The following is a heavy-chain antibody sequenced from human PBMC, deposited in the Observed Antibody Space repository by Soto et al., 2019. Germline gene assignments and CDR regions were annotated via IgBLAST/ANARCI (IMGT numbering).Heavy chain of an antibody. V-gene: IGHV3-23*01. CDR1: GFTFSNSA. D-gene: IGHD3-3*01. CDR3: AKVVYHHFWSGYFQYYYYMDV. J-gene: IGHJ6*03. CDR2: ISAGGDDT. Sequence: EVQLLESGAPLVQPGGSLRLSCAASGFTFSNSAMSWVRQAPGRGLEWVSSISAGGDDTYYADSVKGRFTIARDNSKNTLYVQMSSLRAEDTAVYHCAKVVYHHFWSGYFQYYYYMDVWGKGTTVTVSS.